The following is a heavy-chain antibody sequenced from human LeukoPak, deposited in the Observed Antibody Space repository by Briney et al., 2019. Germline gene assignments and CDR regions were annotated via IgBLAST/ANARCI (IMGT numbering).Heavy chain of an antibody. Sequence: ASVKVSCKASGGTFSSYAISWVRQAPGQGLEWMGGIIPIFGTANYAQKFQGRVTITTDESTSTAYMELSSLRSEDTAVYYCAREGDYSSSSWEFFDIWGRGTMVTVSS. CDR2: IIPIFGTA. CDR3: AREGDYSSSSWEFFDI. J-gene: IGHJ3*02. V-gene: IGHV1-69*05. CDR1: GGTFSSYA. D-gene: IGHD6-6*01.